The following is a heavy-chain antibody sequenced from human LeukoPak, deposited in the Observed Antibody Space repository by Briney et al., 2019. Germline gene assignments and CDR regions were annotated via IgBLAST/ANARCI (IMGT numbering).Heavy chain of an antibody. V-gene: IGHV3-66*01. Sequence: TGGSLRLSCSASGFTVSSNYMSWGRQAPGKGLEGVSDLYSGGSTYYADSVKGRFTISRDNSKNTLYLQMNSLRAEDTAVYYCARKYYYDSSGYSDPGAFDIWGQGTMVTVSS. D-gene: IGHD3-22*01. CDR1: GFTVSSNY. J-gene: IGHJ3*02. CDR3: ARKYYYDSSGYSDPGAFDI. CDR2: LYSGGST.